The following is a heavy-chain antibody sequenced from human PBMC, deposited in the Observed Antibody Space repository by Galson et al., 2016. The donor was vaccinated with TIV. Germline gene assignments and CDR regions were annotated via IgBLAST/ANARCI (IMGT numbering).Heavy chain of an antibody. CDR1: GFSFRRYW. Sequence: SLRLSCAASGFSFRRYWMHWVRQAPGKGLVWVSHINSDGTNTNFADSVKGRFDISRDNAKNTLDLKMNSLRAEDTALYYCAKAAGSGSSWRFDYWGQGTPVAVSS. CDR2: INSDGTNT. J-gene: IGHJ4*02. D-gene: IGHD6-13*01. V-gene: IGHV3-74*01. CDR3: AKAAGSGSSWRFDY.